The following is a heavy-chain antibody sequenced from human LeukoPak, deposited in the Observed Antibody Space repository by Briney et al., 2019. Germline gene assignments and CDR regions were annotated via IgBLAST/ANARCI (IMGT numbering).Heavy chain of an antibody. CDR2: IYYSGST. J-gene: IGHJ4*02. D-gene: IGHD2-15*01. CDR3: AREAPLRYCSGGSCYSFDS. V-gene: IGHV4-30-4*01. CDR1: GGSISSGDYY. Sequence: SQTLSLTCTVSGGSISSGDYYWSWIRQPPGKGLEWIGYIYYSGSTYYNPSLKSRVTISVDTSKNQFSLKLSSVTAADTAVYYCAREAPLRYCSGGSCYSFDSWGQGALVTVSS.